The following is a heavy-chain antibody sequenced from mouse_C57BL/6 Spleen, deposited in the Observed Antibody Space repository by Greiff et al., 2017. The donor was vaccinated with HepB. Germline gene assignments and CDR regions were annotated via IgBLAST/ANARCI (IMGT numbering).Heavy chain of an antibody. CDR2: IYPGDGDT. CDR1: GYAFSSYW. D-gene: IGHD1-1*01. J-gene: IGHJ1*03. CDR3: ARGDYGKYFDV. V-gene: IGHV1-80*01. Sequence: QVQLKESGAELVKPGASVKISCKASGYAFSSYWMNWVKQRPGKGLEWIGQIYPGDGDTNYNGKFKGKATLTADKSSSTAYMQLSSLTSEDSAVYFCARGDYGKYFDVWGTGTTVTVSS.